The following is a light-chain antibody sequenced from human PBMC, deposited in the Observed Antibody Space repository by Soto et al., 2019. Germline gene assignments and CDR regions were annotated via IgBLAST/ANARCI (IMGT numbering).Light chain of an antibody. CDR3: SSYTTSTTWV. CDR1: NSDVGGYNY. CDR2: EVS. V-gene: IGLV2-14*01. Sequence: ALTQPASVSGSPGQSIAISCTGTNSDVGGYNYVSWYQHHPGKAPKLMIYEVSNRPSGVSNRFSGSKSGNTASLTISGLQAEDEADYYCSSYTTSTTWVFGGGTKVTVL. J-gene: IGLJ3*02.